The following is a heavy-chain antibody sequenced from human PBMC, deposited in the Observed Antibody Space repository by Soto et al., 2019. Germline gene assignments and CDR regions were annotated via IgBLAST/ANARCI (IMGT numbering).Heavy chain of an antibody. J-gene: IGHJ3*02. CDR3: ARIQLAAYAFDI. Sequence: QVQLVESGGGMVRPGGSLRLSCAASEFSLSDYFMAWVRQSPEQGLEWISSSSNSGGYITYADSVRGRFTISRDNAKSSLYLQMNSLRAEHSAVYYCARIQLAAYAFDIWGQGALVTVSS. CDR2: SSNSGGYI. D-gene: IGHD6-25*01. CDR1: EFSLSDYF. V-gene: IGHV3-11*06.